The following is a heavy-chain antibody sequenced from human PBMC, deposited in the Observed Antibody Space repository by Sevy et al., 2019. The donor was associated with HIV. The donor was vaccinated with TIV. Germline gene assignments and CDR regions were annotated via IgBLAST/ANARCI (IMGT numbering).Heavy chain of an antibody. CDR2: FYYSEST. CDR3: ARAFRAVAGSYYFDY. Sequence: SETLSLTCTVSGGSISISSYYWGWIRQPSGKGLEWIGSFYYSESTYYNPSLKSRVTISVDTSKNQFSLKLSSVIAADTAVYYCARAFRAVAGSYYFDYWGQGTLVTVSS. V-gene: IGHV4-39*01. CDR1: GGSISISSYY. J-gene: IGHJ4*02. D-gene: IGHD6-19*01.